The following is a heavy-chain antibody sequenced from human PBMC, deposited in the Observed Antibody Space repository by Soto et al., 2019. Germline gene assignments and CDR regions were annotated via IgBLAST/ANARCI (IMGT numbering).Heavy chain of an antibody. CDR2: INADGSAT. V-gene: IGHV3-74*01. D-gene: IGHD1-26*01. J-gene: IGHJ4*02. CDR3: VRGYSDY. Sequence: HPGGSLRLSCAASGFTLSSYRMNCVRQMPGQELVWVSRINADGSATNYADSVKGRFTMSRDNARNTMYLQMNSLRAEDTAVYYCVRGYSDYWGQGTLVTVSS. CDR1: GFTLSSYR.